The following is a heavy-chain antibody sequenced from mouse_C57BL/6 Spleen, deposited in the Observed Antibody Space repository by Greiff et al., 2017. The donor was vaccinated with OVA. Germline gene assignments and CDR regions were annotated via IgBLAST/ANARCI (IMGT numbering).Heavy chain of an antibody. J-gene: IGHJ4*01. Sequence: EVMLVESEGGLVQPGSSMKLSCTASGFTFSDYYMAWVRQVPEKGLEWVANINYDGSSTYYLDSLKSRFIISRDNAKNILYLQMSSLKSEDTATYYCARVVADAMDYWGQGTSVTVSS. CDR3: ARVVADAMDY. D-gene: IGHD1-1*01. CDR2: INYDGSST. V-gene: IGHV5-16*01. CDR1: GFTFSDYY.